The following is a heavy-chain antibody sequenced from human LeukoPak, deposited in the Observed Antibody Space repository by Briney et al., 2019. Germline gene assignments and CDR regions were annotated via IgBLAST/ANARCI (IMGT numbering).Heavy chain of an antibody. D-gene: IGHD1-14*01. Sequence: PGGSLRLSCTSSGFTFSSYWMSWVRQAPGKGPEWVAHIKENGNEQYYAESVQGRFIISRDNAKKLLCLQMNSLRAEDTAVYYCARGPGDFDASDIWGQGTVVIVSS. V-gene: IGHV3-7*01. CDR1: GFTFSSYW. J-gene: IGHJ3*02. CDR3: ARGPGDFDASDI. CDR2: IKENGNEQ.